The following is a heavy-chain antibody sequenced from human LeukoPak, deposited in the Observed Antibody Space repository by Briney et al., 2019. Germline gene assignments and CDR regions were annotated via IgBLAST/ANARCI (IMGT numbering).Heavy chain of an antibody. CDR2: IYYSGST. D-gene: IGHD3-3*01. J-gene: IGHJ6*03. Sequence: SETLSLTCTVSGGSISSSSYYWGWIRQPPGKGLEWIGSIYYSGSTYYNPSLKSRATISVDTSKNQFSLKLSSVTAADTAVYYCARVGGEYFWSGYYYYMDVWGKGTTVTVSS. CDR1: GGSISSSSYY. V-gene: IGHV4-39*07. CDR3: ARVGGEYFWSGYYYYMDV.